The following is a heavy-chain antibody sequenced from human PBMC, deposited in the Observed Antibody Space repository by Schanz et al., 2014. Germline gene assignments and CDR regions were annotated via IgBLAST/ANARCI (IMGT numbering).Heavy chain of an antibody. D-gene: IGHD4-17*01. CDR1: GFAFSDYG. CDR3: AKDRGGDYEVSYYYGMDV. V-gene: IGHV3-30*18. J-gene: IGHJ6*02. Sequence: QVQLVESGGGVVQPGKSLRLSCAASGFAFSDYGMHWVRQAPGKGLEWVAFISYDGNEKHYPDSVKGRFTISRDNSNNTLSLQMNSLRNEDTAVYYCAKDRGGDYEVSYYYGMDVWGQGTTVTVSS. CDR2: ISYDGNEK.